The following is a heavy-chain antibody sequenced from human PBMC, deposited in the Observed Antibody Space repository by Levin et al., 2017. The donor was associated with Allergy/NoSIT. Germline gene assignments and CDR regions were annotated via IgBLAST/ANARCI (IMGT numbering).Heavy chain of an antibody. CDR1: GFTFSSYA. CDR3: AKDRSLERRGIFDY. J-gene: IGHJ4*02. V-gene: IGHV3-23*01. D-gene: IGHD1-1*01. CDR2: ISGSGGDT. Sequence: SCAASGFTFSSYAMSWVRQAPGKGLEWVSAISGSGGDTYYADSVKGRFTISRDNSKNTLYLQMNSQRAEDTAVYFCAKDRSLERRGIFDYWGQGTLVTVSS.